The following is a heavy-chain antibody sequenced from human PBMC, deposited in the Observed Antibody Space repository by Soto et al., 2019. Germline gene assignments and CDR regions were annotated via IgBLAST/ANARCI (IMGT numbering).Heavy chain of an antibody. CDR2: IYYSGST. CDR1: GGSISSGGYY. J-gene: IGHJ5*02. D-gene: IGHD2-2*02. Sequence: PSETLSLTCTVSGGSISSGGYYWSWIRQHPGKGLEWIGYIYYSGSTYYNPSLKSRVTISVDTSKYQFSLKLSSVTAADTAVYYCARGARLVVPAALLQINWFDPWGQGTLVTVSS. CDR3: ARGARLVVPAALLQINWFDP. V-gene: IGHV4-31*03.